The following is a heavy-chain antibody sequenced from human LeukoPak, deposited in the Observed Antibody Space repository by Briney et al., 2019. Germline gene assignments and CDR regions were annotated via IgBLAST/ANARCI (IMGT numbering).Heavy chain of an antibody. CDR2: IFFSGST. CDR3: ARGPGGSGTRPPYTFYYGMDV. J-gene: IGHJ6*02. D-gene: IGHD3-10*01. V-gene: IGHV4-39*07. Sequence: PSETLSLTCTVSGGSISSSTYHWGWIRQPPGKGLEWIGSIFFSGSTYYNPSLKSRVTISVDTSKNQFSLRLSSVTAADTAVYYCARGPGGSGTRPPYTFYYGMDVWGQGTTVTVSS. CDR1: GGSISSSTYH.